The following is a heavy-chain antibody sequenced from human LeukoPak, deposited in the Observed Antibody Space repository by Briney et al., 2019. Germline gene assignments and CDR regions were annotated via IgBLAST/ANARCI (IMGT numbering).Heavy chain of an antibody. CDR1: GFTFSSSW. V-gene: IGHV3-7*05. CDR3: ARAHYSLANSFDY. Sequence: GGSLRLSCAASGFTFSSSWMTWVRQAPGKGLEWVAHIKEDGNEEYYVDSVKGRFTISRDNAKNSLYLQMNSLRAEDTAVFYCARAHYSLANSFDYWGQGTLVTVSS. CDR2: IKEDGNEE. J-gene: IGHJ4*02. D-gene: IGHD1-26*01.